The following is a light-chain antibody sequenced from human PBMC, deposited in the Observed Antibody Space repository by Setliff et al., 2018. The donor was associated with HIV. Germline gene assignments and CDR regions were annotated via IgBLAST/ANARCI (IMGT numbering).Light chain of an antibody. CDR1: KIGSKS. J-gene: IGLJ1*01. V-gene: IGLV3-21*04. CDR3: QVWDSGSDHHV. CDR2: YDK. Sequence: SYYLTQPPSVSVAPGKTARTTCGGDKIGSKSVNWYQQTPGQAPVLVIYYDKDRPSGIPERFSGSNAGNTATLTISRVEAGDEADYYCQVWDSGSDHHVFGTGTKVTVL.